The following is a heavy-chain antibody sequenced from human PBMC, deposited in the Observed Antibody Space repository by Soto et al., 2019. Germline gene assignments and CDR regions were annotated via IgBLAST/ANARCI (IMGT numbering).Heavy chain of an antibody. J-gene: IGHJ4*02. Sequence: QVQLVQSGAEVKKPGASVKVSCKASGYTFTSYGISWVRQAPGQGLEWMGWINTYNGASKYAQKLQGRVTVTTDTSTSTAYMELRSLTSDDTAVYYCARYCSGGSCHNGVTDYWGQGTLVTVSS. CDR1: GYTFTSYG. CDR3: ARYCSGGSCHNGVTDY. V-gene: IGHV1-18*01. D-gene: IGHD2-15*01. CDR2: INTYNGAS.